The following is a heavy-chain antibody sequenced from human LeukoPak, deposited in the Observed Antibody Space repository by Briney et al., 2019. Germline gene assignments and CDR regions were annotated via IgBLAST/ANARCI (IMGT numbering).Heavy chain of an antibody. D-gene: IGHD2-8*02. J-gene: IGHJ3*02. Sequence: GGSLRLSCAASGFTFSSYSMNWVRQAPGKGLEWVANIKQDESEKYYVDSVKGRFTISRDNAKNSLYVRMNSLRVEDTAVYYCARARLWCGRPYVFDIWGQGTMVTVSS. CDR2: IKQDESEK. CDR3: ARARLWCGRPYVFDI. V-gene: IGHV3-7*01. CDR1: GFTFSSYS.